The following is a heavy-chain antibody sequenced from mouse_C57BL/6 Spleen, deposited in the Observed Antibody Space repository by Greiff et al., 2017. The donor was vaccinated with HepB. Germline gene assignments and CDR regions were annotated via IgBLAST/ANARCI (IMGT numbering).Heavy chain of an antibody. CDR3: AKGDGYYDAMDY. V-gene: IGHV2-5*01. D-gene: IGHD2-3*01. CDR2: IWRGGST. J-gene: IGHJ4*01. CDR1: GFSLTSYG. Sequence: VQLQQSGPGLVQPSQSLSITCTVSGFSLTSYGVHWVRQSPGKGLEWLGVIWRGGSTDYNAAFMSRLSITKDNSKSQVFFKMNSLQADDTAIYYWAKGDGYYDAMDYWGQGTSVTVSS.